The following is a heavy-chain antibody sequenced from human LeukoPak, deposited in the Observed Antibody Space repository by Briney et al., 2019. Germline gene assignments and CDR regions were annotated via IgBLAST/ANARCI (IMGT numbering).Heavy chain of an antibody. Sequence: GRSLRLSCAASGFTFSSYAMHWVRQAPGKGLEWVAVISYDGSNKYYADSVKGRFTISRDDSKNTLFLEMNSLRAEDTAVYYCAKDSSTTASTWNDYWGQGTLVTVSS. V-gene: IGHV3-30*04. CDR1: GFTFSSYA. CDR3: AKDSSTTASTWNDY. J-gene: IGHJ4*02. D-gene: IGHD1-1*01. CDR2: ISYDGSNK.